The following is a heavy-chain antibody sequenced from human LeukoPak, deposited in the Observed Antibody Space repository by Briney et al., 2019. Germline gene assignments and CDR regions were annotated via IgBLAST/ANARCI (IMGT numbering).Heavy chain of an antibody. CDR1: GSHISSYY. CDR3: AGTLLWFGEPSWFDP. CDR2: LLTCGST. D-gene: IGHD3-10*01. J-gene: IGHJ5*02. V-gene: IGHV4-4*07. Sequence: SETLSLTCKGSGSHISSYYGSWIRQPAGKGPELIGRLLTCGSTNYNPSLKSRVTMSVDTSKNQFSLKLSSVTAADTAVYYCAGTLLWFGEPSWFDPWGQGTLVTVSS.